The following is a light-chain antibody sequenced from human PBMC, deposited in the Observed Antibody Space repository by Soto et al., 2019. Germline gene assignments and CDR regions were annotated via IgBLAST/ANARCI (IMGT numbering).Light chain of an antibody. J-gene: IGKJ4*01. CDR3: HHANSFPLT. CDR1: QGISSW. Sequence: DMQMTQSPSYVSAAFGDRVTSTCRASQGISSWLAWYQQKPGKAPKLLIYAASSLQSGVPSRFSGSGSGTDFTLTISSLQPEDFANYYCHHANSFPLTFGRGTKVDSK. V-gene: IGKV1-12*01. CDR2: AAS.